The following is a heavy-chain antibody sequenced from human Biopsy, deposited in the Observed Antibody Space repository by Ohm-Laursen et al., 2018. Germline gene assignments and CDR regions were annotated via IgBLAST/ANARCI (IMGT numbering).Heavy chain of an antibody. D-gene: IGHD6-19*01. J-gene: IGHJ3*02. CDR2: ISYSRDT. V-gene: IGHV4-59*08. CDR3: AKHGSGWTGDDAFHI. CDR1: GGSISGSS. Sequence: GTLSLTCTVSGGSISGSSWSWIRQAPGKGLEWIGYISYSRDTNYNPSLKSRITISEDTSKNQFSLKLTSVTAADTAVYYCAKHGSGWTGDDAFHIWGQGTMVTVSS.